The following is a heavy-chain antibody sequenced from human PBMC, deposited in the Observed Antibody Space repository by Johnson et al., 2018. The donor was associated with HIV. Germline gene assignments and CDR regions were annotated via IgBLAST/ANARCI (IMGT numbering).Heavy chain of an antibody. CDR2: INWNGGST. J-gene: IGHJ3*02. CDR3: AKDSMGFNWNQFEAFDI. V-gene: IGHV3-20*04. Sequence: VQLVESGGGVVRPGGSLRLSCAASGFTFDDYGMSWVRQAPGKGLEWVSGINWNGGSTGYADSVKGRFTIPRENAKNSLYLQMNSLRAGDTAVYYCAKDSMGFNWNQFEAFDIWGQGTMVTVSS. CDR1: GFTFDDYG. D-gene: IGHD1-20*01.